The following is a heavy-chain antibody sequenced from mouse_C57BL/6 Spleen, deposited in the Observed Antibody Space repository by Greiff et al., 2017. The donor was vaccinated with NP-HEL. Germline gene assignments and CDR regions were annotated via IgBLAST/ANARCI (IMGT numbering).Heavy chain of an antibody. CDR1: GYAFTNYL. D-gene: IGHD3-3*01. Sequence: VQLQQSGAELVRPGTSVKVSCKASGYAFTNYLIEWVKQRPGQGLEWIGVINPGSGGTNYNEKFKGKATLTADKSSSTAYMQLSSLTSEDSAVYFCARGGWDRYFDVWGTGTTVTVSS. CDR2: INPGSGGT. J-gene: IGHJ1*03. V-gene: IGHV1-54*01. CDR3: ARGGWDRYFDV.